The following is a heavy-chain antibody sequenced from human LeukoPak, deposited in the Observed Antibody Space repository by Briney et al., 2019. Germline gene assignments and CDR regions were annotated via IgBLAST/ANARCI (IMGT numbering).Heavy chain of an antibody. CDR3: ASTPLRGHYYYYMDV. CDR1: GYTFTGYY. V-gene: IGHV1-18*04. CDR2: ISAYNGNT. J-gene: IGHJ6*03. Sequence: ASVKVSCKASGYTFTGYYMHWVRQAPGQGLEWMGWISAYNGNTNYAQKLQGRVTMTTDTSTSTAYMELRSLRSDDTAVYYCASTPLRGHYYYYMDVWGKGTTVTVSS. D-gene: IGHD3-10*01.